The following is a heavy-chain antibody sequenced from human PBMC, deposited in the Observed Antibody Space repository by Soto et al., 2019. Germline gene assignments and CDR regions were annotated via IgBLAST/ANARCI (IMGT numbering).Heavy chain of an antibody. Sequence: GGSLRLFCATSGFTFEDYGMSWVRQVPGKGPEWVAGINWNGGDTGYVDSVKGRFTISRDNAKKSLSLQMNNLRAEDTALYYCARGGYYGSGSYSWFGPWGQGTLVTVSS. CDR2: INWNGGDT. V-gene: IGHV3-20*04. J-gene: IGHJ5*02. D-gene: IGHD3-10*01. CDR3: ARGGYYGSGSYSWFGP. CDR1: GFTFEDYG.